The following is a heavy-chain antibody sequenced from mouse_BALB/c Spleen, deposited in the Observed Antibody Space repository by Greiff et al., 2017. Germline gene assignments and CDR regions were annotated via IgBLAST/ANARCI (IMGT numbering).Heavy chain of an antibody. CDR3: ARGGLRRSSYAMDY. V-gene: IGHV3-2*02. CDR1: GYSITSDYA. Sequence: EVKLMESGPGLVKPSQSLSLTCTVTGYSITSDYAWNWIRQFPGNKLEWMGYISYSGSTSYNPSLKSRISITRDTSKNQFFLQLNSVTTEDTATYYGARGGLRRSSYAMDYWGQGTSVTVSS. CDR2: ISYSGST. D-gene: IGHD2-4*01. J-gene: IGHJ4*01.